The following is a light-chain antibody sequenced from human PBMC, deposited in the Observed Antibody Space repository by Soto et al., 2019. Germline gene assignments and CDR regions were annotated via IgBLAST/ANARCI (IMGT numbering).Light chain of an antibody. CDR3: SSNTSTSTFV. V-gene: IGLV2-14*01. CDR1: SSDVGGYDY. CDR2: DVN. J-gene: IGLJ1*01. Sequence: QSVLTQPASVSGSPGQSITISCTGTSSDVGGYDYVSWYQQLPGKAPKLMIYDVNNRPSGVSNRFSGSKSGNTASLTISGLQAEDETDYYCSSNTSTSTFVFGGGTKVTVL.